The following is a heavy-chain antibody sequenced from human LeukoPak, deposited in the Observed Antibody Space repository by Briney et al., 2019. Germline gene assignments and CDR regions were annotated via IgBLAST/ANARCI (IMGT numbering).Heavy chain of an antibody. V-gene: IGHV3-30*18. CDR2: ISYDGSNK. J-gene: IGHJ4*02. CDR1: RFTFSSYG. Sequence: GGSLRLSCAASRFTFSSYGMHWVRQAPGKGLEWVAVISYDGSNKYYADSVKGRFTISRDNSKNTLYLQMNSLRAEDTAVYYCAKDYYFDYWGQGTLVTVSS. CDR3: AKDYYFDY.